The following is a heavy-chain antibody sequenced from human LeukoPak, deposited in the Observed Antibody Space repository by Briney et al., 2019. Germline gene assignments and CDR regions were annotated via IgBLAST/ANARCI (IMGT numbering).Heavy chain of an antibody. Sequence: SGGPLRLSCAASGFTFSSYSMNWVRQAAGKGLEWVSYISSSSSTIYYADSVKGRFTISRDNAKNSLYLQMNSLRAEDTAVYYCARDRGIAAAGTGYWGQGTLVTVSS. CDR3: ARDRGIAAAGTGY. J-gene: IGHJ4*02. V-gene: IGHV3-48*01. D-gene: IGHD6-13*01. CDR2: ISSSSSTI. CDR1: GFTFSSYS.